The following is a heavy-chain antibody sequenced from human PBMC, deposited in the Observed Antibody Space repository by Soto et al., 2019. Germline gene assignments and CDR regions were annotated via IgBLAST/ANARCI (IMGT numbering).Heavy chain of an antibody. D-gene: IGHD5-18*01. Sequence: PVGSLILSCAASGFTFSSYAMSWVRQAPGKGLEWVSAISGSGGSTYYADSVKGRFTISRDNSKNTLYLQMNSLRAEDTAVYYCARGTYRYGKGAFDIWGQGTMVTVSS. V-gene: IGHV3-23*01. CDR1: GFTFSSYA. J-gene: IGHJ3*02. CDR3: ARGTYRYGKGAFDI. CDR2: ISGSGGST.